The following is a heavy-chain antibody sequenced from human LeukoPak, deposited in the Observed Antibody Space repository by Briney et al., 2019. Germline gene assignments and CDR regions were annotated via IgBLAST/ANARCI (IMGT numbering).Heavy chain of an antibody. V-gene: IGHV3-72*01. CDR1: GFTFSDHH. CDR2: IRNKANRYTT. J-gene: IGHJ4*02. D-gene: IGHD3-3*01. Sequence: GGSLRLSCAASGFTFSDHHMDWVRQAPGEGLEWVARIRNKANRYTTEYAASVKGRFTISRDDSENSLYLQMDSLKTEDTAVYYCATVSPYYDFWSGYYPNWGQGTLVTVSS. CDR3: ATVSPYYDFWSGYYPN.